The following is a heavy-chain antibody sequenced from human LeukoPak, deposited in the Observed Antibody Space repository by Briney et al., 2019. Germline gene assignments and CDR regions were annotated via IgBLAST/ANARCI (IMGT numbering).Heavy chain of an antibody. CDR3: GNGPANRGRDY. V-gene: IGHV3-64D*06. CDR2: ISSNGGST. CDR1: GFTFSSYA. D-gene: IGHD7-27*01. Sequence: GGSLRLSCSASGFTFSSYAMHWVRPDLGERLEYVSAISSNGGSTYYADSVKGRFTISRDNSKNTLYLQKSSLRAEDTAVYYCGNGPANRGRDYWGQGTLVTVSS. J-gene: IGHJ4*02.